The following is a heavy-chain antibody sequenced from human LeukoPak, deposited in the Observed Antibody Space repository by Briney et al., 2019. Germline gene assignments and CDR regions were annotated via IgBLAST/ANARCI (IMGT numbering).Heavy chain of an antibody. CDR1: GGTFSSYT. CDR2: IIPILGKA. D-gene: IGHD3-10*01. J-gene: IGHJ5*02. CDR3: AREPPVTHRYYYGSGSYYP. V-gene: IGHV1-69*08. Sequence: SVKVSCKASGGTFSSYTISWVRQAPGQGLEWMGRIIPILGKANYAQKFQGRVTITADKSTSTAYMELSSLRSEDTAVYYCAREPPVTHRYYYGSGSYYPWGQGTLVTVSS.